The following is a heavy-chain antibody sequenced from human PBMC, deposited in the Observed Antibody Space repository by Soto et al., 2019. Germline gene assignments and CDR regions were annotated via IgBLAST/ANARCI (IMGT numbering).Heavy chain of an antibody. CDR1: GGSISSYY. Sequence: PSETLSLTCTVSGGSISSYYWSWIRQPPGKGLEWIGYIYYSGSTNYNPSLKSRVTISVDTSKNQFSLKLSSVTAADTAVYYCARAIAAPTDFDYWGQGTLVTSPQ. CDR3: ARAIAAPTDFDY. J-gene: IGHJ4*02. CDR2: IYYSGST. V-gene: IGHV4-59*01. D-gene: IGHD6-6*01.